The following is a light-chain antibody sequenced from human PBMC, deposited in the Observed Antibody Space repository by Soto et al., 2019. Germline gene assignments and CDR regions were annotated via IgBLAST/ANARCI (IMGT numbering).Light chain of an antibody. J-gene: IGLJ1*01. Sequence: QSVLTQPASVSGSPGQSITISCTGTSSDVGSYNLVSWYQQHPGKAPKLMIYEVSKRPSGVSNRFSGSKSGNTASLTISGLQAEDEADYYCCSYVGSSTSHYVIVTATKVTVL. CDR2: EVS. CDR3: CSYVGSSTSHYV. V-gene: IGLV2-23*02. CDR1: SSDVGSYNL.